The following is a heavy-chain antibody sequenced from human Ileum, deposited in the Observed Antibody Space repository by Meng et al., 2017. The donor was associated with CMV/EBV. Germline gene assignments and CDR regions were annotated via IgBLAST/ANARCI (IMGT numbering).Heavy chain of an antibody. V-gene: IGHV1-69*05. CDR3: ARDGRCSSTSCYSIYYYYGMDV. Sequence: YAISWVRQAPGQGLEWMGGIIPIFGTANYAQKFQGRVTITTDESTSTAYMELSSLRSEDTAVYYCARDGRCSSTSCYSIYYYYGMDVWGQGTTVTVSS. CDR2: IIPIFGTA. J-gene: IGHJ6*02. D-gene: IGHD2-2*01. CDR1: YA.